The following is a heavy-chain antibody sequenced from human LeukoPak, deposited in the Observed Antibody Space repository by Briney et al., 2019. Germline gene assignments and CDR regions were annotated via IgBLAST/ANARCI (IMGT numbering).Heavy chain of an antibody. CDR2: IYHSGST. D-gene: IGHD3/OR15-3a*01. Sequence: SETLSLTCTVSGYSISSGYYWGWIRQPPGKGLEWIGSIYHSGSTYYNPSLKSRVTISVDTSKNQFSLKLSSVTAADTAVYYCARRARTGYYYYYYYMDVWGKGTTVTVSS. CDR1: GYSISSGYY. V-gene: IGHV4-38-2*02. J-gene: IGHJ6*03. CDR3: ARRARTGYYYYYYYMDV.